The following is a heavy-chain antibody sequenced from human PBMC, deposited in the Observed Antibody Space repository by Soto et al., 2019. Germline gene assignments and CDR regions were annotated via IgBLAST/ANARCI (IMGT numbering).Heavy chain of an antibody. CDR3: PRARGDRRWFDS. V-gene: IGHV4-30-2*01. Sequence: SETLSLTCAVSGGSISGGGYSWSWIRQPPGKGLEWIGYIYHSGSTYYNPSLKSRVTISVDRSKNQFSLKLSSVTAADTYVYYCPRARGDRRWFDSWGQGTLVTVSS. CDR1: GGSISGGGYS. J-gene: IGHJ5*01. D-gene: IGHD2-21*01. CDR2: IYHSGST.